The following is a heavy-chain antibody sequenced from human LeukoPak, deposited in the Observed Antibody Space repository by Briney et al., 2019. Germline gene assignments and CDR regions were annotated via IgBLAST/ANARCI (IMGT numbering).Heavy chain of an antibody. J-gene: IGHJ6*02. Sequence: SETLSLTCTVSGGSISSYYWSWIRQPAGKGLEWIGRIYTSGSTNYNPSLKSRVTISVDTSKNQFSLKLSSVTAADTAVYYCARDRITTYSYYYGMDVWGQGTTVTVSS. V-gene: IGHV4-4*07. CDR1: GGSISSYY. D-gene: IGHD4-11*01. CDR2: IYTSGST. CDR3: ARDRITTYSYYYGMDV.